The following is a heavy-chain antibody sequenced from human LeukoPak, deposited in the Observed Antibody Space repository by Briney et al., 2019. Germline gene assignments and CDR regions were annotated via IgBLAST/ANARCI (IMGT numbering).Heavy chain of an antibody. D-gene: IGHD6-13*01. CDR1: GGSMSSSSYY. V-gene: IGHV4-39*01. CDR3: ARHVYSSSWIYYYYYMDV. CDR2: MYYSGST. Sequence: PSQTLSLTCTVSGGSMSSSSYYWGWIRQPPGKGLEWIGSMYYSGSTYYNPSLKSRVTISVDTSKNQLSLKLSSVTAADTAVYFCARHVYSSSWIYYYYYMDVWGKGTTVTVSS. J-gene: IGHJ6*03.